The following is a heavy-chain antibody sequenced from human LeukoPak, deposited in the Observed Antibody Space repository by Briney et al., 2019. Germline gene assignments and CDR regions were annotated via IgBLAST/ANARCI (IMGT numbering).Heavy chain of an antibody. CDR1: GFTFSSYG. CDR2: IWYDGSNK. J-gene: IGHJ4*02. V-gene: IGHV3-33*01. D-gene: IGHD3-22*01. CDR3: ARDPGNSSGYYFDY. Sequence: GRALRLSCAASGFTFSSYGMHWVRQVPGKGLEWVAVIWYDGSNKYYADSVKGRFTISRDNSKNTLYLQMNSLRAEDTAVYYCARDPGNSSGYYFDYWGQGTLVTVSS.